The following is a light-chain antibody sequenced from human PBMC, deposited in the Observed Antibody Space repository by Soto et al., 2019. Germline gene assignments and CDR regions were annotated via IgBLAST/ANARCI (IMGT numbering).Light chain of an antibody. J-gene: IGLJ2*01. CDR2: EGS. V-gene: IGLV2-23*01. CDR3: CSYAGSSFVV. CDR1: SSDVGSYNL. Sequence: SVLTQPASVSGSPGQSFTISCTGTSSDVGSYNLVSWYQQHPGKAPKLMIYEGSKRPSGVSNRFSGSKSGNTASLTISGLQAEDEADYYCCSYAGSSFVVFGGGTKVTVL.